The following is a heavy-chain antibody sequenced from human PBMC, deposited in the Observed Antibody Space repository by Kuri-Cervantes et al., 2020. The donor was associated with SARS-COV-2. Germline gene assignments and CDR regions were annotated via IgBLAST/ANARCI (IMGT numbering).Heavy chain of an antibody. D-gene: IGHD6-13*01. J-gene: IGHJ6*02. CDR3: AREYSSSWSGDV. Sequence: GESLKISCAASGFTFSSYWMHWVRQAPGKGLVWVSRINSDGSSTSYADSVKGRFTISRDNAKNMLFLQMNSLRAEDTAVYYCAREYSSSWSGDVWGQGTTVTVSS. CDR1: GFTFSSYW. CDR2: INSDGSST. V-gene: IGHV3-74*01.